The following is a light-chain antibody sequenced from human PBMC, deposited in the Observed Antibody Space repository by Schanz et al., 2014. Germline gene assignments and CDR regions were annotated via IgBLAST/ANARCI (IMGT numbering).Light chain of an antibody. J-gene: IGKJ2*01. CDR2: GAS. V-gene: IGKV3-20*01. CDR1: QGVSTN. Sequence: EIVLTQSPATLSLSPGERATLSCRASQGVSTNLAWYQQRPGQAPRVLIYGASIRASGIPDRFSGSGYGTDFSLTITRLEPEDFAVYYCQQYLASPYTFGQGTKLEIK. CDR3: QQYLASPYT.